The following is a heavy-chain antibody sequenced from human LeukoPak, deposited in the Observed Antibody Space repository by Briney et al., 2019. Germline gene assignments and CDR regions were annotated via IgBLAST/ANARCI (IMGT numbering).Heavy chain of an antibody. J-gene: IGHJ4*02. CDR2: ISSSSYI. D-gene: IGHD6-13*01. Sequence: PGGSLRLSCAASGFTFSSYSMNWVRQAPGKGLEWVSSISSSSYIYYADSVKGRFTISRDNAKNSLYLQMNSLRAEDTAVYYCARSDTSFSSSWYVPAGRNFDYWGQGTLVTVSS. V-gene: IGHV3-21*01. CDR1: GFTFSSYS. CDR3: ARSDTSFSSSWYVPAGRNFDY.